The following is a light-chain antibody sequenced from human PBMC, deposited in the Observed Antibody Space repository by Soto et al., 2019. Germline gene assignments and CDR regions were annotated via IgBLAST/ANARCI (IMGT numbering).Light chain of an antibody. CDR3: CSYAGSNVFV. Sequence: SYELTQPPSVSVAPGQTARIPCGGNNIGRKSVHWYQQKPGQAPALVVYDDSDRPSGIPERFSGSNAGNTATLTISGLQAEDEGDYHCCSYAGSNVFVFGTGTKLTVL. V-gene: IGLV3-21*02. CDR2: DDS. J-gene: IGLJ1*01. CDR1: NIGRKS.